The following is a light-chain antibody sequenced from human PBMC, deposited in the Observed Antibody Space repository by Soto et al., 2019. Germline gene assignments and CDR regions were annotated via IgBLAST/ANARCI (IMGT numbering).Light chain of an antibody. V-gene: IGLV2-11*01. J-gene: IGLJ2*01. Sequence: QLVLTQPRSVSGSPGQSVTISCTGTSSDVGGYDYVSWYQQNPGKAPKLIIYDVTKRPSGVPDRFSGSKSGNTASLTISGLQAEDEADYYCCSYAGSYTFILFGGGTKVTVL. CDR1: SSDVGGYDY. CDR2: DVT. CDR3: CSYAGSYTFIL.